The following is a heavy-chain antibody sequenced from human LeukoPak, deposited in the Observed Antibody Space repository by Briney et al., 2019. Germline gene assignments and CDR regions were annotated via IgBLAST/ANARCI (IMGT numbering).Heavy chain of an antibody. CDR2: ISSSSSTI. V-gene: IGHV3-48*04. J-gene: IGHJ6*04. CDR3: AELGITMIGGV. D-gene: IGHD3-10*02. Sequence: GGSLRLSCAASGFIFTSYSVNWVRQAPGKGLEWISYISSSSSTIYYADSVKGRFTISRDNAKNSLYLQMNSLRAEDTAVYYCAELGITMIGGVWGKGTTVTISS. CDR1: GFIFTSYS.